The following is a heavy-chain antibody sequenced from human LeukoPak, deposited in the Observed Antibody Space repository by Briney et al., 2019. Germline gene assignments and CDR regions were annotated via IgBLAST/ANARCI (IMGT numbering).Heavy chain of an antibody. CDR2: LLYGAST. J-gene: IGHJ6*02. D-gene: IGHD6-13*01. CDR3: ASAGIAAANNYYYYYGMDV. CDR1: GGSISSSY. V-gene: IGHV4-59*01. Sequence: SETLSLTCNVSGGSISSSYWAWVRQSPGKGLEWIGYLLYGASTNYHPSLKSRVSISVDTTMHQFFLSLTSVTTADTAVYYCASAGIAAANNYYYYYGMDVWGQGTTVTVSS.